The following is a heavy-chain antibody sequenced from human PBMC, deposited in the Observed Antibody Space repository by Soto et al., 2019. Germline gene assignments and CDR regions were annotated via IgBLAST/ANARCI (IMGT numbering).Heavy chain of an antibody. V-gene: IGHV4-4*02. J-gene: IGHJ4*02. CDR3: ARVVCTSASCLYFDF. CDR1: GASISNADYW. Sequence: SETLSLTCAVSGASISNADYWWSWVRQPPGKGLEWIGEIWHSGNTNYNPSLMGRVTISMDKSNNHFSLILSSATAADTAVYYCARVVCTSASCLYFDFWGQGTLVTVSS. D-gene: IGHD2-2*01. CDR2: IWHSGNT.